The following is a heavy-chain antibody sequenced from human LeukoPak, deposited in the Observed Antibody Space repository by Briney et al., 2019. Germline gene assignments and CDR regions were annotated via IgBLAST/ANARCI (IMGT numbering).Heavy chain of an antibody. CDR3: AREGKLTGYFGGLGFNY. V-gene: IGHV4-59*01. Sequence: SETLSLTCTVSGGSISSYYWSWIRQPPGKGLEWIGNIDYSGSTIYNPALKSRVTMSVGTSKNQFSLNLTSVTAADTAVYYCAREGKLTGYFGGLGFNYWGQGILVTVSS. J-gene: IGHJ4*02. D-gene: IGHD6-19*01. CDR1: GGSISSYY. CDR2: IDYSGST.